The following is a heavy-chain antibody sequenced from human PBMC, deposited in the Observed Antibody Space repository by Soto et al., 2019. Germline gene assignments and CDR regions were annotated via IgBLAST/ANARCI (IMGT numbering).Heavy chain of an antibody. CDR3: ARDIGYNCNSGWFAP. Sequence: QVQLVQSGAEVKKPGASVKVSCKASGYTFTSYGISWVRQAPGQGLEWMGRISPYNGNTNYAQKLQGRATMTTDTSTSTAYMALRSLRSDDTAVYYCARDIGYNCNSGWFAPWGQGTLVTVSS. V-gene: IGHV1-18*01. J-gene: IGHJ5*02. CDR2: ISPYNGNT. CDR1: GYTFTSYG. D-gene: IGHD1-7*01.